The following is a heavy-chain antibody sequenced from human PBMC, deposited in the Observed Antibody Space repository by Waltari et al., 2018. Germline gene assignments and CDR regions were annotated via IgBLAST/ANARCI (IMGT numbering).Heavy chain of an antibody. J-gene: IGHJ4*02. CDR3: TNLKQRLP. Sequence: EVQLLESGGGLVQPGGSRRLSCVGSGFTFSAYAMPWVRQAPGKGLEWVSSITSVANTHYADSVKGRFTISRDNSKNTLYLQMNSLRAEDTALYYCTNLKQRLPWGQGTLVTVSS. CDR2: ITSVANT. D-gene: IGHD6-25*01. V-gene: IGHV3-23*01. CDR1: GFTFSAYA.